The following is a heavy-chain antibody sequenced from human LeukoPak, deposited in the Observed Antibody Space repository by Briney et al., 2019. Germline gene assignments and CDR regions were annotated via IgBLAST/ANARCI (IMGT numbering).Heavy chain of an antibody. CDR3: ARHEGTRGYSYGIDY. D-gene: IGHD5-18*01. V-gene: IGHV5-51*01. CDR2: IYHGDSDT. CDR1: GYSFTSYW. J-gene: IGHJ4*02. Sequence: GESRKISCKGSGYSFTSYWIGWVRQMPGKGLEWMGIIYHGDSDTRYSPSFQGQITISADKSIRPAYLQWSSLKASDTAMYYCARHEGTRGYSYGIDYWGQGTLVTVSS.